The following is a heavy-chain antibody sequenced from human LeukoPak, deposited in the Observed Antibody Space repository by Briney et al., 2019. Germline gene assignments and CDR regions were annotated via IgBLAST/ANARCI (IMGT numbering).Heavy chain of an antibody. D-gene: IGHD3-10*01. CDR3: ARDWYYGSGSYYNLYYYGMDV. V-gene: IGHV3-33*01. J-gene: IGHJ6*02. CDR1: GFTFSSYG. CDR2: IWYDGGNK. Sequence: GRSLRLSCAASGFTFSSYGMHWVRQAPGKGLEWVAVIWYDGGNKYYAGSVKGRFTISRDNSKNTLFLQMNSLRAEDTAVYYCARDWYYGSGSYYNLYYYGMDVWGQGTTVTVSS.